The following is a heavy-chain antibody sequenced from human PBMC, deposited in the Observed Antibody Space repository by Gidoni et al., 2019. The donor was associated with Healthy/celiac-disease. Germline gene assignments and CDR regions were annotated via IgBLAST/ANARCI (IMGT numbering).Heavy chain of an antibody. Sequence: EVQLVESGGGLVQPGRSLRLSCAASGFTFDDYAMHWVRQAQGKGLEWVSGISWNGGSIGYADSVKGRFTISRDKAKNSLYLQMNSLRAEDTALYYCWVIYYYDSSGYYYVDAFDIWGQGTMVTVSS. J-gene: IGHJ3*02. CDR3: WVIYYYDSSGYYYVDAFDI. D-gene: IGHD3-22*01. CDR1: GFTFDDYA. V-gene: IGHV3-9*01. CDR2: ISWNGGSI.